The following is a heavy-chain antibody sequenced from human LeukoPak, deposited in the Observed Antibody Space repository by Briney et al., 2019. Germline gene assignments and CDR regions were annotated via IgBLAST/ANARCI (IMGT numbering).Heavy chain of an antibody. Sequence: PGGSLRLSCAAPGFTFTSYYMHWVRQAPGQGLEWMGIINPSGGSTSYAQKFQGRVTMTRDTSTSTVYMELSSLRSEDTAVYYCARGVDIVVVVAATRLFDPWGQGTLVTVSS. J-gene: IGHJ5*02. D-gene: IGHD2-15*01. CDR2: INPSGGST. CDR1: GFTFTSYY. CDR3: ARGVDIVVVVAATRLFDP. V-gene: IGHV1-46*01.